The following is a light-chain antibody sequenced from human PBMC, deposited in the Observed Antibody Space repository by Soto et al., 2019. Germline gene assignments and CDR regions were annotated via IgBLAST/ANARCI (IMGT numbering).Light chain of an antibody. CDR1: QSVSSSY. CDR2: GAS. J-gene: IGKJ5*01. CDR3: QQYDSSPIT. V-gene: IGKV3-20*01. Sequence: EIVLTQSPGTLSLSPGERATLSCRASQSVSSSYLAWCQQKPGQATRLLIYGASSRATGIPDRFSGSGSGTDFTLTISRLEPEDFAVYYCQQYDSSPITFGQGTRLEIK.